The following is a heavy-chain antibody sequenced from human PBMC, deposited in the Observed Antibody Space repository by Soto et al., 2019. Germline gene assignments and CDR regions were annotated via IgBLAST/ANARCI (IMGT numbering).Heavy chain of an antibody. CDR2: IYDSGST. J-gene: IGHJ6*02. V-gene: IGHV4-59*02. CDR3: ARGVLRYYYDGMDV. CDR1: GDSVTSYY. Sequence: QLQLQESGPGLVKPSETLSLICSVSGDSVTSYYWSWIRQPPGKGLEWIGYIYDSGSTIYNPSLESRVTISLDTSKNQDSLRLNSVTAADTAIDYCARGVLRYYYDGMDVWGQGTTVTVPS.